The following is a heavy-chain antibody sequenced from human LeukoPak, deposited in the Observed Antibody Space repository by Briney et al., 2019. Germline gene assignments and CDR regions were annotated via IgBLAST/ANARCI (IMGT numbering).Heavy chain of an antibody. CDR3: ARTLFRWFGEDPGFFDY. D-gene: IGHD3-10*01. CDR1: GGSISSSSYY. J-gene: IGHJ4*02. CDR2: IYYSGST. Sequence: TTSETLSLTCTVSGGSISSSSYYWGWIRQPPGKGLERIGSIYYSGSTYYNPSLKSRVTISVDTSKNQFSLKLSSVTAADTAVYYCARTLFRWFGEDPGFFDYWGQGALVTVSS. V-gene: IGHV4-39*07.